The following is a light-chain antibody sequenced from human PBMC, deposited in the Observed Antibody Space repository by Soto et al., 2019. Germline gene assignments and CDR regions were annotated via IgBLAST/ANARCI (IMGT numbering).Light chain of an antibody. J-gene: IGLJ2*01. Sequence: QAVVTQPPSASGSPGQSVTISCTGTRDDVGGYNYVSWFQHHPGKAPKLMIYEVYKRPSGVPARFSGSKSGNTASLTVSGLQLGDEAIYYCSSYVTSNVVIFGGGTKLTVL. CDR3: SSYVTSNVVI. CDR1: RDDVGGYNY. CDR2: EVY. V-gene: IGLV2-8*01.